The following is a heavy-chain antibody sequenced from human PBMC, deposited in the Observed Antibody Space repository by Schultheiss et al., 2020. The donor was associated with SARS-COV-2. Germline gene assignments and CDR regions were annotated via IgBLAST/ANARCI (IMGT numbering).Heavy chain of an antibody. Sequence: GGSLRLSCAASAFTFSDYDMNWVRQAPGKGLEWVSYISTRGTTKYYADSVKGRFTISRDNARNSLFLQMNSLRAEDTAVYYCARDRYYYDSSALDYWGQGTLVTVSS. D-gene: IGHD3-22*01. J-gene: IGHJ4*02. CDR3: ARDRYYYDSSALDY. V-gene: IGHV3-48*03. CDR2: ISTRGTTK. CDR1: AFTFSDYD.